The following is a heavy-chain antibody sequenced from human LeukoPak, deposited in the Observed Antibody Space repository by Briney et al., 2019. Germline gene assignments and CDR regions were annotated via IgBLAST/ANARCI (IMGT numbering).Heavy chain of an antibody. J-gene: IGHJ6*03. V-gene: IGHV3-66*02. CDR2: IYSGGST. D-gene: IGHD3-22*01. CDR3: ARVRSGYYYGSSGYPAGFDYYYYYMDV. Sequence: GGSLRLSCAASGFTVSSNYMSWVRQAPGKGLEWVSVIYSGGSTYYADSVKGRFTISRDNSKNTLYLQMNSLRAEATAVYYCARVRSGYYYGSSGYPAGFDYYYYYMDVWGKGTTVTVSS. CDR1: GFTVSSNY.